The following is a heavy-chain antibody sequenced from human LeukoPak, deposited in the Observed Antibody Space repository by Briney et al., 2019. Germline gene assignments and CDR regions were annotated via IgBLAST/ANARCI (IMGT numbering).Heavy chain of an antibody. CDR2: INSNSGAT. V-gene: IGHV1-46*01. Sequence: ASVKVSCKASGYTFTGYYMHWVRQAPGQGLEWLGIINSNSGATSYAQKFQGRVTMTRDMSTSTVYMEVSSLRSDDTAVYYCARGSDGGSSFDYWGQGTLVTVSS. J-gene: IGHJ4*02. D-gene: IGHD1-26*01. CDR3: ARGSDGGSSFDY. CDR1: GYTFTGYY.